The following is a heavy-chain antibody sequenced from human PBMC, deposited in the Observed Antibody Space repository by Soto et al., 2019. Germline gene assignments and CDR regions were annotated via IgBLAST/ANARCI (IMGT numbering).Heavy chain of an antibody. CDR3: ARTRDTAMAYSFDY. Sequence: ESGPPRVNPTPPLALTCTFSGCSLSTSGMRVSWMGETPGKALEWLARIDWDDDKFYSTSLKTMLTISKDTSKNQVVLTMTNMDPGDTATYYRARTRDTAMAYSFDYWGQGTLVTVSS. CDR2: IDWDDDK. D-gene: IGHD5-18*01. J-gene: IGHJ4*02. CDR1: GCSLSTSGMR. V-gene: IGHV2-70*04.